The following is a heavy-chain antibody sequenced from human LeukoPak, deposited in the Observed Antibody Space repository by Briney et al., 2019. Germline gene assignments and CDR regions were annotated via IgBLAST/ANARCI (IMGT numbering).Heavy chain of an antibody. CDR1: GGSISSGGYY. D-gene: IGHD6-13*01. V-gene: IGHV4-31*03. Sequence: SETLSLTCTVSGGSISSGGYYWSWVRQHPGKGLEWIGYIYYSGSTYYNPSLKSRVTISVDTSKNQFSLKLSSVTAADTAVYYCARVVAAAGNHIDYWGQGTLVTVSS. CDR3: ARVVAAAGNHIDY. CDR2: IYYSGST. J-gene: IGHJ4*02.